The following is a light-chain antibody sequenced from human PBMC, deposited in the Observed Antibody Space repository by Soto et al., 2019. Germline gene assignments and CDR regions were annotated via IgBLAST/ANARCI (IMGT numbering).Light chain of an antibody. J-gene: IGKJ3*01. Sequence: DIQMTQSPSSLSASVGDRVTITCRASQSISSYLNWYQQKPGKAPELLIYAASSLQSGIPSRFSGSGSGTDFTLTISSLQPEDFATYYCLQSYSLFTFGPGIKVDI. CDR1: QSISSY. V-gene: IGKV1-39*01. CDR3: LQSYSLFT. CDR2: AAS.